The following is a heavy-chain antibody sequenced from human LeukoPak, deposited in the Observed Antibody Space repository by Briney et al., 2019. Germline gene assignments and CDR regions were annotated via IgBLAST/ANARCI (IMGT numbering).Heavy chain of an antibody. CDR2: ISGSGGST. D-gene: IGHD5-18*01. CDR3: ARGRRNTAMVYFFDY. J-gene: IGHJ4*02. Sequence: GGSLRLSCAASGFTFSSYAMSWVRQAPGKGLEWVSAISGSGGSTYYADSVKGRFTISRDNAKNSLYLQMNSLRAEDTAVYFCARGRRNTAMVYFFDYWGQGTLVTVSS. CDR1: GFTFSSYA. V-gene: IGHV3-23*01.